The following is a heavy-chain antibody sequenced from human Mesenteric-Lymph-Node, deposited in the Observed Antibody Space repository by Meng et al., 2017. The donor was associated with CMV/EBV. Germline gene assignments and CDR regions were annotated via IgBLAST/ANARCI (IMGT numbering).Heavy chain of an antibody. V-gene: IGHV4-39*01. CDR1: VDSISNSTYY. CDR3: ARRGNYDSDYSEY. J-gene: IGHJ4*02. Sequence: QLQLQDLVPGLVKPPWTISPSCFVSVDSISNSTYYWTCIRQPPGKCLEWIGSVHHSGTTYYNPSLKGRLTISVDTSANLFSLRLTTVTAADTATYYCARRGNYDSDYSEYWGQGTLVTVSS. CDR2: VHHSGTT. D-gene: IGHD3-22*01.